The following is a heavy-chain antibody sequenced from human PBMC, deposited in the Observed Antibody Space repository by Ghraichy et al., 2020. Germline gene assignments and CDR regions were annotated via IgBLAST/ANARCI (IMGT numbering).Heavy chain of an antibody. J-gene: IGHJ4*02. Sequence: GGSLRLSCAASGFSFDVYGMHWVRQAPGKGLKWVSLISGNGGATYCAASVKGRFIISRDKNKNSLYLQMNSLRTEDTGFYYCAKDMGPFGTLDYWGRGTLVIVSS. V-gene: IGHV3-43*02. D-gene: IGHD3-16*01. CDR1: GFSFDVYG. CDR3: AKDMGPFGTLDY. CDR2: ISGNGGAT.